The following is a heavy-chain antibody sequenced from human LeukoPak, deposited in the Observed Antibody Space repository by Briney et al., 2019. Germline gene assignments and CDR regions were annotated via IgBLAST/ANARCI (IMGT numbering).Heavy chain of an antibody. Sequence: GGSLRLSCAASGFTFSSYSMNWVRQAPGKGPEWVSSISSSSSYIYYADSVKGRFTISRDNAKNSLYLQMNSLRAEDTAVYYCARTEKYYDSSGYYYVYFDYWGQGTLVTVSS. V-gene: IGHV3-21*01. CDR1: GFTFSSYS. J-gene: IGHJ4*02. CDR2: ISSSSSYI. D-gene: IGHD3-22*01. CDR3: ARTEKYYDSSGYYYVYFDY.